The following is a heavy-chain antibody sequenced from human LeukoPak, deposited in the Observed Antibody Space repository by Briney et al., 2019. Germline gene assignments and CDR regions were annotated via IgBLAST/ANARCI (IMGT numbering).Heavy chain of an antibody. J-gene: IGHJ4*02. CDR1: GFTFSSYW. CDR3: AKGGPQFFDY. Sequence: GGSLRLSCAASGFTFSSYWMNWARQAPGKGLEWVASINHNGNVNYYVDSVKGRFTISRDNSRNTLYLQMNSLRAEDTAIYYCAKGGPQFFDYWGQGTLVTVSS. D-gene: IGHD5-24*01. V-gene: IGHV3-7*03. CDR2: INHNGNVN.